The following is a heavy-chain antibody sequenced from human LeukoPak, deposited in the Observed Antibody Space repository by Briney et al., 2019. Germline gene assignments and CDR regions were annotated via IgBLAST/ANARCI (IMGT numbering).Heavy chain of an antibody. CDR2: IFYSGNT. Sequence: SETLPLTCTVSGVSISSYHWSWIRQPPGKGQEWMGYIFYSGNTIYNPSLRSRVTISADTSKNHFSLRLRSVTAADTAVYYCARLAAISGSDYPDDWGQGTLVTVSS. CDR1: GVSISSYH. CDR3: ARLAAISGSDYPDD. J-gene: IGHJ4*02. V-gene: IGHV4-59*08. D-gene: IGHD1-26*01.